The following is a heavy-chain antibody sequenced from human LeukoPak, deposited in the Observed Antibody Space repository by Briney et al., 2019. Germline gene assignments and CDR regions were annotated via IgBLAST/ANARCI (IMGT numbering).Heavy chain of an antibody. J-gene: IGHJ6*02. V-gene: IGHV3-7*01. Sequence: GGSLRLSCAASGFTFSSYWMSWVRQAPGKGLEWVANIKQDGSEKYYVDSVKGRFTISRDDAKNSLYLQMNSLRAEDTAVYYCARDGQYYDFWSGYYPWDYYYYGMDVWGQGTTVTVSS. CDR3: ARDGQYYDFWSGYYPWDYYYYGMDV. CDR1: GFTFSSYW. CDR2: IKQDGSEK. D-gene: IGHD3-3*01.